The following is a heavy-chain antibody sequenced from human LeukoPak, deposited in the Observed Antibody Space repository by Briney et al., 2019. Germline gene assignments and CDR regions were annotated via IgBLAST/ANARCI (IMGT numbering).Heavy chain of an antibody. V-gene: IGHV1-3*01. CDR3: ARARWTSTVTTYYLDF. Sequence: ASVKVSCKASGYIFTDYAIQWVRQAPGQGLEWMGWINACNGKTKYSQKFQGRVTITRDSSASTAYMELSGLRSDDTAVYYCARARWTSTVTTYYLDFWGQGTLVTVSS. CDR2: INACNGKT. CDR1: GYIFTDYA. D-gene: IGHD4-17*01. J-gene: IGHJ4*02.